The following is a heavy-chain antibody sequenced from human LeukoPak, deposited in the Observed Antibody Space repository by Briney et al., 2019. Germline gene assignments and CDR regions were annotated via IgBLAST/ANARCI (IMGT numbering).Heavy chain of an antibody. J-gene: IGHJ4*02. CDR1: GYTFTNYG. D-gene: IGHD2-2*01. CDR2: ISAYNGYT. CDR3: ARDVCTSTSCYLDY. Sequence: ASLKVSCKASGYTFTNYGISCVRQAPGQGLEWMAWISAYNGYTNYAQKFQDRVTMTTDTSTSAAYMELRSLRSDDTAVYYCARDVCTSTSCYLDYWGQGTLVTVSS. V-gene: IGHV1-18*01.